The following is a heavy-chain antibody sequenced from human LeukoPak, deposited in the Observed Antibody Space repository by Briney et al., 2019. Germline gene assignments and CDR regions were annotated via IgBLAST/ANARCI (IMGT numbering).Heavy chain of an antibody. CDR2: INHSGST. Sequence: SETLSLTCAVYGGSFSGYYWSWIRQPPGKGLEWIGEINHSGSTNYNPSLKSRVTISVDTSKSQFSLKLSSVTAADTAVYYCARREAAGPFDYWGQGTLVTVSS. CDR3: ARREAAGPFDY. V-gene: IGHV4-34*01. J-gene: IGHJ4*02. D-gene: IGHD6-13*01. CDR1: GGSFSGYY.